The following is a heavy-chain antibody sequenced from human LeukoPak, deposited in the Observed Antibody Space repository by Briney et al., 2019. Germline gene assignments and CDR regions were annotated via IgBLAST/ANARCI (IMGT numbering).Heavy chain of an antibody. CDR1: RGSSSYY. V-gene: IGHV4-39*07. CDR3: ARSSGSYLYYGMDV. J-gene: IGHJ6*02. D-gene: IGHD3-10*01. Sequence: PSETLSLTCTVSRGSSSYYWGWIRQPPGEGLEWIGSIYFSGSTYYNPSLKSRITISVDTSKNQFSLKLSSVTAADTAVYYCARSSGSYLYYGMDVWGQGTTVTVSS. CDR2: IYFSGST.